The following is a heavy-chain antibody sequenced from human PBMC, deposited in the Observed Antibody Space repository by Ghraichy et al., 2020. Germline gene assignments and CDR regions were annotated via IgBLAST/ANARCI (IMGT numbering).Heavy chain of an antibody. V-gene: IGHV4-61*01. J-gene: IGHJ4*02. CDR2: ISHSGST. Sequence: SQTLSLTCTVSGGSVRSPRYYWSWIRQAPGKGLQWIGYISHSGSTSYNPSLKSRVSMSLDTTPNRFSLKLTSVTAADTAVYYCTRSGVAGNSGDRGPYDHWGQGTLVTVSS. D-gene: IGHD6-19*01. CDR3: TRSGVAGNSGDRGPYDH. CDR1: GGSVRSPRYY.